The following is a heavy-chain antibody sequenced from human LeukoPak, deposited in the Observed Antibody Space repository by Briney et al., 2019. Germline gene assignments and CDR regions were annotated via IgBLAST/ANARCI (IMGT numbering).Heavy chain of an antibody. CDR2: ISSSSSYI. CDR1: GFTFSSYS. CDR3: AREVSRQALPRGAFNI. D-gene: IGHD1-26*01. J-gene: IGHJ3*02. Sequence: GGSLRLSCAASGFTFSSYSMNWVRQAPGKGLEWVSSISSSSSYIYYADSVKGRFTISRDNAKNSLYLQMNSLRAEDTAVYYCAREVSRQALPRGAFNIWGQGTMVTVSS. V-gene: IGHV3-21*01.